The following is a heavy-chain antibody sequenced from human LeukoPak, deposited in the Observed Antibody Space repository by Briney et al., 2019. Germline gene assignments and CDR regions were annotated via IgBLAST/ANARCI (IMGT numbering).Heavy chain of an antibody. CDR1: GYSISSGSY. J-gene: IGHJ3*02. CDR2: IYHSGST. V-gene: IGHV4-38-2*01. Sequence: PSENLSLTSSVSGYSISSGSYWGWIRQPPGKGLELIGSIYHSGSTYYNPSLKSRVTISVDTSKNQFSLKLNSVTAADTAVYYCARISPQWELDAFDIWGQGKMVTVSS. CDR3: ARISPQWELDAFDI. D-gene: IGHD1-26*01.